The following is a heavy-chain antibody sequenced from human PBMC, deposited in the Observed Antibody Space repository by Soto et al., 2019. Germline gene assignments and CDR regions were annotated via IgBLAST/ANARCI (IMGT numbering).Heavy chain of an antibody. J-gene: IGHJ4*02. Sequence: PSETLSLTCTVSGGSIRSSTYQWGWIRQPPGRGLEWIGSAYYSESTYYNPSLQSRVTISVDTSNNQLSLMLSSVTATDTAVYYCASRGSFYTGSFDFWGQGTLVTVSS. CDR1: GGSIRSSTYQ. D-gene: IGHD3-10*01. V-gene: IGHV4-39*01. CDR3: ASRGSFYTGSFDF. CDR2: AYYSEST.